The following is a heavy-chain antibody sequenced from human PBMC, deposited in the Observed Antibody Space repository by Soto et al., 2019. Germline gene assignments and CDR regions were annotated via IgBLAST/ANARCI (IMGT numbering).Heavy chain of an antibody. D-gene: IGHD3-16*01. CDR3: AREGGESSDGLYGFDA. V-gene: IGHV4-30-4*01. CDR2: INYSGNT. Sequence: SETLSLTCNVSGCSTSSDNYWSWIRQPPGKGREWIGSINYSGNTDYNPSLKSRLAISIDTSKNRFSLKLSSGTAADTAVYFCAREGGESSDGLYGFDAWGQGSLVTVSS. CDR1: GCSTSSDNY. J-gene: IGHJ4*02.